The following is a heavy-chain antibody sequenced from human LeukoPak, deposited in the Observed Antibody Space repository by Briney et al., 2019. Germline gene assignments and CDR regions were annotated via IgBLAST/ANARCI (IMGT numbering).Heavy chain of an antibody. CDR2: ISSSSSTI. CDR3: ARNPAKVFPAVY. V-gene: IGHV3-48*04. J-gene: IGHJ4*02. CDR1: GFTFSSYS. Sequence: GGSLRLSCAASGFTFSSYSMNWVRQAPGKGLEWVSYISSSSSTIHYADSVKGRFTISRDNAKNSLSLQMNNLRAEDTAVYYCARNPAKVFPAVYWGQGTLVTVSS. D-gene: IGHD2-2*01.